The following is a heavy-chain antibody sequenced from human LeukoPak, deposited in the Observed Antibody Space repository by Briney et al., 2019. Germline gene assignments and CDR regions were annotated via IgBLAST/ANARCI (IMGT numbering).Heavy chain of an antibody. CDR2: IYYSGST. CDR3: ARHLTNAFDI. CDR1: GASISSYY. J-gene: IGHJ3*02. V-gene: IGHV4-59*08. Sequence: SETLSLTCTVSGASISSYYWSWVRQPPGKGLEWIGYIYYSGSTNYNPSLKSRVTISVDTSKNQFSLKLSSVTAADTAVYYCARHLTNAFDIWGQGTMVTVSS.